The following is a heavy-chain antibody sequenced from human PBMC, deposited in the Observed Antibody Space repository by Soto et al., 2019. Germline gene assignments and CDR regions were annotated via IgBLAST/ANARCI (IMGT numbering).Heavy chain of an antibody. CDR1: GFTFSSYW. V-gene: IGHV3-7*03. CDR3: ARVEGGGGYAPAHY. D-gene: IGHD5-12*01. Sequence: PGGSLRLSCAASGFTFSSYWVSWVRQAPGKGLEWVAGIKRNGGRKGYVDSVKGRFTISRDNAKNSLYLQMNSLRAEDTALYYCARVEGGGGYAPAHYWGQGTLVTVSS. CDR2: IKRNGGRK. J-gene: IGHJ4*02.